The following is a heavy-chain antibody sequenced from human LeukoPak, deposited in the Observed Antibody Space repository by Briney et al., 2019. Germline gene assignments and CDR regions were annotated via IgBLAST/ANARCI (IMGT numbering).Heavy chain of an antibody. CDR2: ISRDGTSR. D-gene: IGHD2-21*02. J-gene: IGHJ4*02. Sequence: GGSLRLSCAVSGFTFSTYWMHWVRQAPGKGLVWVSRISRDGTSRTCADSVMGRFTISRDSARNTLYLQMDSLRAEDTAVYYCVRGTSRDYGYGGDDPYWGQGTLVIVSS. CDR3: VRGTSRDYGYGGDDPY. CDR1: GFTFSTYW. V-gene: IGHV3-74*01.